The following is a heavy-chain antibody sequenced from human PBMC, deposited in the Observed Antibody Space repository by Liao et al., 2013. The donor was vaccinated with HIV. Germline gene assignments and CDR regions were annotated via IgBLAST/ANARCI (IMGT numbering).Heavy chain of an antibody. CDR1: GGSISSYY. V-gene: IGHV4-4*07. CDR2: MYSSGST. J-gene: IGHJ5*02. Sequence: QVQLQESGPGLVKPSETLSLTCTVSGGSISSYYWNWIRQPAGKGLEWIGRMYSSGSTKYNPSLKSRVTMSVDTSKNQFSLKLSSVTAADTAVYYCARTDQYYDFWNGYENWFDPWGQGTLVTVSS. CDR3: ARTDQYYDFWNGYENWFDP. D-gene: IGHD3-3*01.